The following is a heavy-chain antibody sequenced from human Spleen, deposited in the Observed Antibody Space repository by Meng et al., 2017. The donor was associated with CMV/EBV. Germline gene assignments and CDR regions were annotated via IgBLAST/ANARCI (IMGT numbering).Heavy chain of an antibody. D-gene: IGHD6-19*01. Sequence: SGFTFRVYAMRLIRQPPGMGLESVSIIYSGGTTSYYANSVKGRFTISRDRSRSTLYLQMNSLRAEDTAVYYCAKGQWRSGWTSFDYWGQGTLVTVSS. CDR2: IYSGGTTS. V-gene: IGHV3-23*03. J-gene: IGHJ4*02. CDR1: GFTFRVYA. CDR3: AKGQWRSGWTSFDY.